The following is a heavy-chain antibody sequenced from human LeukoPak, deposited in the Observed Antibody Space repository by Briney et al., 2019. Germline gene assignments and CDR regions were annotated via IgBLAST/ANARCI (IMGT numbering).Heavy chain of an antibody. Sequence: PGESLRLSCAASGFTVSSTYMNWVRQAPGRGLEWVSIIYSGSSTYYAESVRGRFTISRDNSKNTLYLQMNSLRAEDTALYYCARGDRRDGYRFDYWGQGTLVTVSS. CDR3: ARGDRRDGYRFDY. CDR1: GFTVSSTY. D-gene: IGHD5-24*01. CDR2: IYSGSST. J-gene: IGHJ4*02. V-gene: IGHV3-53*01.